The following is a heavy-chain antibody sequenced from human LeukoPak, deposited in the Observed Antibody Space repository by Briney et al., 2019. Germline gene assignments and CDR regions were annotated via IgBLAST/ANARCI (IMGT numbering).Heavy chain of an antibody. Sequence: PGGSLRLSCAASGFTFSSYAMHWVRQAPGKGLEWVAVISYDGSNKYYADSVKGRFTISRDNSKNTLYLQMNSLRAEDTAVYYCARVEVRGVIGVDYFDYWGQGTLVTVSS. V-gene: IGHV3-30-3*01. J-gene: IGHJ4*02. CDR3: ARVEVRGVIGVDYFDY. D-gene: IGHD3-10*01. CDR1: GFTFSSYA. CDR2: ISYDGSNK.